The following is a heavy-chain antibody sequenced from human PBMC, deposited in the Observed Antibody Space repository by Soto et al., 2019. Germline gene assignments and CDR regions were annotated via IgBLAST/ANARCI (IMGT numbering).Heavy chain of an antibody. V-gene: IGHV4-4*02. J-gene: IGHJ6*02. CDR3: ARERPQGYGMDV. CDR2: IYHSGST. Sequence: QVQLQESGPGLVKPSGTLSLTCAVSGGSISSSNWWSWVRQPPGKGLEWIGEIYHSGSTNDNPSLKSRVTISVDKSKNQFSLKLTSVAAADTAEYFCARERPQGYGMDVWGQGTTVTVSS. CDR1: GGSISSSNW.